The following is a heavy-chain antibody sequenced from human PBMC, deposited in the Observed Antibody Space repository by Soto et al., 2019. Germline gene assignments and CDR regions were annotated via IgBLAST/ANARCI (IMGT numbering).Heavy chain of an antibody. CDR3: ASLGHPGYYYYMDV. CDR2: IYYSGST. D-gene: IGHD7-27*01. V-gene: IGHV4-59*01. J-gene: IGHJ6*03. Sequence: SETLSLTCTVSGGSISSYYWSWIRQPPGKGLEWIGYIYYSGSTNYNPSLKSRVTISVDTSKNQFSLKLSSVTAADTAVYYCASLGHPGYYYYMDVWGKGTTVTVSS. CDR1: GGSISSYY.